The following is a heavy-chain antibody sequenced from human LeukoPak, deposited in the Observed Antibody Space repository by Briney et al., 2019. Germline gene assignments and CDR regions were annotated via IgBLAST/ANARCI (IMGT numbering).Heavy chain of an antibody. CDR1: GGSISSGGYY. Sequence: PSQTLSLTCTVSGGSISSGGYYWSWIRQPPGKGLEWIGYIYHSGSTYYSPSLKSRVTISVDRSKNQFSLKLSSVTAADTAVYYCARGPTSPHCSSTSCQDYWGQGTLVTVSS. V-gene: IGHV4-30-2*01. CDR2: IYHSGST. D-gene: IGHD2-2*01. CDR3: ARGPTSPHCSSTSCQDY. J-gene: IGHJ4*02.